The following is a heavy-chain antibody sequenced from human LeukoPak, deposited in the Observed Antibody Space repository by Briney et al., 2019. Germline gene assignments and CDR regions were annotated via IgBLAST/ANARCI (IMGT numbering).Heavy chain of an antibody. CDR1: GFTFSTYE. Sequence: GGSLRLSCAASGFTFSTYEMNWVRQAPGKGLEWISYISSSGSAINYADSVRGRFTISRDSAKNSLKLQMNSLRAEDTAVYYCAREGSRYFFDFWGQGILVTVSS. J-gene: IGHJ4*02. CDR2: ISSSGSAI. V-gene: IGHV3-48*03. CDR3: AREGSRYFFDF.